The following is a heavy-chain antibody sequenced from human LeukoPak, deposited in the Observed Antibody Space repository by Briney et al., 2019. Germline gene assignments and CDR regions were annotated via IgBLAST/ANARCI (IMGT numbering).Heavy chain of an antibody. CDR1: GGSFSGYY. D-gene: IGHD6-13*01. CDR2: INHSGST. Sequence: SETLSLTCAVYGGSFSGYYWSWIRQPPGKGLERIGEINHSGSTNYNPSLKSRVTISVDTSKNQFSLKLSSVTAADTAVYYCARGPFTYIAAAGNYYYYGMDVWGQGTTVTVSS. V-gene: IGHV4-34*01. J-gene: IGHJ6*02. CDR3: ARGPFTYIAAAGNYYYYGMDV.